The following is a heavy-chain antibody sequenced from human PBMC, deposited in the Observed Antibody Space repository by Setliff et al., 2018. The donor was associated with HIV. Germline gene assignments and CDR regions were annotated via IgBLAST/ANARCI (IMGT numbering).Heavy chain of an antibody. CDR3: ARGQIVGTNYYYYGMDV. Sequence: PSETLSLTCTVSGGSISSGDYYWSWIRQPPGKGLEWIGYIYYSGSTYYNPSLKSRVTISVVTSKNQFSLKLSSVTAADTAVYYCARGQIVGTNYYYYGMDVWGQGTTVTVSS. CDR1: GGSISSGDYY. D-gene: IGHD3-22*01. CDR2: IYYSGST. J-gene: IGHJ6*02. V-gene: IGHV4-30-4*08.